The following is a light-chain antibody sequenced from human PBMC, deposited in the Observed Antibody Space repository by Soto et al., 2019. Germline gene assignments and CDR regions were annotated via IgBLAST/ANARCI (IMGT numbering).Light chain of an antibody. CDR2: DAS. CDR1: QDISNY. V-gene: IGKV1-33*01. CDR3: QQHDNLPLT. Sequence: DIHITKPPPSPTQSVVDRVTITYQPSQDISNYLNWYQQKPGKDPKLLIYDASNLETGVTSRFSGSRSGTNFTLTIRSLQPEDIATYYCQQHDNLPLTFGGGPQVAIK. J-gene: IGKJ4*01.